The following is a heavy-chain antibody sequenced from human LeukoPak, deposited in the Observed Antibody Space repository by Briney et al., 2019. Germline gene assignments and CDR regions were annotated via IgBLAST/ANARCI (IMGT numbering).Heavy chain of an antibody. CDR2: MNPNSGNT. CDR1: GYTFTSYD. CDR3: ASLHDYGDYAFGY. Sequence: ASVKVSCKASGYTFTSYDINWVRQATGQGLEWMEWMNPNSGNTGYAQKFQGRVTMTRNTSISTAYMELSSLRSEDTAVYYCASLHDYGDYAFGYWGQGTLVTVSS. J-gene: IGHJ4*02. D-gene: IGHD4-17*01. V-gene: IGHV1-8*01.